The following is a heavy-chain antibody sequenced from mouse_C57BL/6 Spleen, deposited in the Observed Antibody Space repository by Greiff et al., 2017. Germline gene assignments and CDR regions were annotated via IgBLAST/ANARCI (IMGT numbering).Heavy chain of an antibody. V-gene: IGHV1-80*01. Sequence: QVQLQQSGAELVKPGASVKISCKASGYAFSSYWMNWVKQRPGKGLEWIGQIYPGDGDTTYNGKFKGKAPLTADKSSSTADMKLSSLTSEDAAVYCCGSPVSSYAMDYWGPGTSVTVSS. CDR2: IYPGDGDT. J-gene: IGHJ4*01. CDR1: GYAFSSYW. D-gene: IGHD1-1*01. CDR3: GSPVSSYAMDY.